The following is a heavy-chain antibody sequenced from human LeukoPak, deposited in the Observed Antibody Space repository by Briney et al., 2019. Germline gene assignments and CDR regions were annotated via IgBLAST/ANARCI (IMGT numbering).Heavy chain of an antibody. D-gene: IGHD3-22*01. V-gene: IGHV3-23*01. J-gene: IGHJ4*02. Sequence: GGSLRLSCAASGFTFSSYGMSWVRQAPGKGLIWVSAISGGGGSTYYADSVKGRFTISRDNSKNTLYLQMNSLRAEDTAVYYCAKGSGYDSSGYFSYWGQGTLVTVSS. CDR2: ISGGGGST. CDR1: GFTFSSYG. CDR3: AKGSGYDSSGYFSY.